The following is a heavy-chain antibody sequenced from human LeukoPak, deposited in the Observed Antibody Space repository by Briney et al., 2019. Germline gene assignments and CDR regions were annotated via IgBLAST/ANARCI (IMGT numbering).Heavy chain of an antibody. CDR1: GFTFSSYW. D-gene: IGHD3-10*01. CDR3: AREDYGSGSYGD. CDR2: INSDGSST. V-gene: IGHV3-74*01. J-gene: IGHJ4*02. Sequence: SGGSLSLSCAASGFTFSSYWMHWVRQAPGKGLVWVSRINSDGSSTSYADSVKGRFTISRDNAKNTLYLQMNSLRAEDTAVYYCAREDYGSGSYGDWGEGTLVTVSS.